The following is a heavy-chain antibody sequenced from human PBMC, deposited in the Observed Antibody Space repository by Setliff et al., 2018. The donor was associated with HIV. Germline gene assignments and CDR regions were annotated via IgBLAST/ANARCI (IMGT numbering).Heavy chain of an antibody. CDR1: GYSFINYG. J-gene: IGHJ5*02. V-gene: IGHV1-18*01. Sequence: ASVKVSCKASGYSFINYGISWVRQAPGQGPEWMGWFSPYTGNTDYAPRLLGRVTMTTDTSKSTAYLELRSLTSDDTAVYYCARARLQGIVTAVGPRDNCLDPWGQGTRVTVSS. D-gene: IGHD1-26*01. CDR2: FSPYTGNT. CDR3: ARARLQGIVTAVGPRDNCLDP.